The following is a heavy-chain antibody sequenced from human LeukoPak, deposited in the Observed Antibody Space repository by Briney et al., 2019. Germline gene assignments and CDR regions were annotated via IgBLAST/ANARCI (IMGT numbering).Heavy chain of an antibody. CDR1: GGTFSSYA. D-gene: IGHD2-15*01. J-gene: IGHJ6*02. CDR2: IIPIFGTA. V-gene: IGHV1-69*13. CDR3: ARIRPLQDIVVVVAARYGMDV. Sequence: GASVMVSCTASGGTFSSYAISWVRQAPGQGLEWMGGIIPIFGTANYAQKFQGRVTITADESTSTAYMELSSLRSEDTAVYYCARIRPLQDIVVVVAARYGMDVWGQGTTVTVSS.